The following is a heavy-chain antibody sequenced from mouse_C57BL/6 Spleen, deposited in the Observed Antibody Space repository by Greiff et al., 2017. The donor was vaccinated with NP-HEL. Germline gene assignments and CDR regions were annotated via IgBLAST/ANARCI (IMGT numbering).Heavy chain of an antibody. CDR1: GFNIKNTY. D-gene: IGHD1-1*01. CDR3: AGHYGSSGYFDV. J-gene: IGHJ1*03. V-gene: IGHV14-3*01. CDR2: IDPANGNT. Sequence: EVQLQQSVAELVRPGASVKLSCTASGFNIKNTYMHWVKQRPEQGLEWIGRIDPANGNTKYAPKFQGKATITADTTSNKAYLQLSSLTSEDTAIYYCAGHYGSSGYFDVWGTGTTVTVSS.